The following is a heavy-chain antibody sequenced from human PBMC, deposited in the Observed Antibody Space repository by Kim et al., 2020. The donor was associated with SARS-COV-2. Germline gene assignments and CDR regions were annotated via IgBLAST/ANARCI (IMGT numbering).Heavy chain of an antibody. Sequence: SETLSLTCTVSGGSISSYYWSWIRQPPGKGLEWIGYIYYSGSTNYTPSLKSRVTISVDTSKNQFSLKLSSVTAADTAVYYCARYSYGSGFDYWGQGTLVTVSS. J-gene: IGHJ4*02. CDR2: IYYSGST. CDR3: ARYSYGSGFDY. CDR1: GGSISSYY. D-gene: IGHD3-10*01. V-gene: IGHV4-59*13.